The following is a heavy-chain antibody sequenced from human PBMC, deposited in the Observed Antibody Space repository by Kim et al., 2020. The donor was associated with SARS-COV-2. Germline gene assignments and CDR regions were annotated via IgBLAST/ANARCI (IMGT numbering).Heavy chain of an antibody. J-gene: IGHJ4*02. CDR1: GFTFGDYA. CDR3: AKADNVDIVATITL. Sequence: GGSLRLSCAASGFTFGDYAMHWVRQAPGKGLEWVSGISWNSGSIGYADSVKGRFTISRDNAKNSLYLQMNSLRAEDTALYYCAKADNVDIVATITLWGQGTLVTVSS. D-gene: IGHD5-12*01. V-gene: IGHV3-9*01. CDR2: ISWNSGSI.